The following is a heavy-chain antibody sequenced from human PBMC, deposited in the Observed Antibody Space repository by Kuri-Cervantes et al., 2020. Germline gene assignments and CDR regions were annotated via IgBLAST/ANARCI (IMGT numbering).Heavy chain of an antibody. CDR2: ISYDGSNK. Sequence: GESLKISCAASGFTFSSYAMYWVRQAPGKGLEWVAVISYDGSNKYYADSVKGRFTISRDNSKNTLYLQMNSLRAEDTAVYYCAKDGSTVTTHWYFDLWGRGTLVTVSS. J-gene: IGHJ2*01. CDR3: AKDGSTVTTHWYFDL. CDR1: GFTFSSYA. D-gene: IGHD4-17*01. V-gene: IGHV3-30*04.